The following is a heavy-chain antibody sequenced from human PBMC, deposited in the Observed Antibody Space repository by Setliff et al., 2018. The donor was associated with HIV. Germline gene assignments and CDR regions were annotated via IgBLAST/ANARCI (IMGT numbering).Heavy chain of an antibody. D-gene: IGHD6-6*01. CDR2: INWDGSAV. Sequence: GGSLRLSCAASGFTFDDYAMNWVRQPPGKGLEWISGINWDGSAVGYADSVKGRFTISRDNSKNTLYLQMNSLRAEDTAVYYCAREEYTQYYFDYWGQGTLVTVSS. CDR1: GFTFDDYA. CDR3: AREEYTQYYFDY. J-gene: IGHJ4*02. V-gene: IGHV3-20*04.